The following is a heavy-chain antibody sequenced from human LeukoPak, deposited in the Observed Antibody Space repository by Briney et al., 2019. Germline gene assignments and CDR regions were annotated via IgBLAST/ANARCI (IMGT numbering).Heavy chain of an antibody. J-gene: IGHJ4*02. Sequence: PGGALRLSCAASVFTFISDSMKWVRQAPGEGLEWVSSISSSSSYIYYADSVKGRFTISRDNAKNSLYLQVNSLRAEDTAVYYCARVKFQEKYFDYWGQGTLVTVSS. CDR1: VFTFISDS. V-gene: IGHV3-21*01. CDR3: ARVKFQEKYFDY. CDR2: ISSSSSYI.